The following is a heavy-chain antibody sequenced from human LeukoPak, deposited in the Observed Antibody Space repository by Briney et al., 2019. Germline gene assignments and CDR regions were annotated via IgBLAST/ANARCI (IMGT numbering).Heavy chain of an antibody. CDR3: ARAGRFTVTARD. CDR2: IYYSGST. D-gene: IGHD4-17*01. J-gene: IGHJ4*02. V-gene: IGHV4-31*03. Sequence: KPSETLSLTCTVSGGSISSGGYYWSWIRQHPGKGLEWIGYIYYSGSTYYNPSLKSRVTISVDTSKNQFSLKLSSVTAADTAVYYCARAGRFTVTARDWGQGTLVTVSS. CDR1: GGSISSGGYY.